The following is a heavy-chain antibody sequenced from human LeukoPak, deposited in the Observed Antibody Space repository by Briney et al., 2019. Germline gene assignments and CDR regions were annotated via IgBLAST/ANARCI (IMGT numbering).Heavy chain of an antibody. CDR1: GGSISSSSYY. CDR2: IYYSGST. Sequence: PLETLSLTCTVSGGSISSSSYYWGWIRQPPGKGLEWIGSIYYSGSTYYNPSLKSRVTISVDTSKNQFSLKLSSVTAADTAVYYCARGGGYSGAFDIWGQGTMVTVSS. J-gene: IGHJ3*02. CDR3: ARGGGYSGAFDI. V-gene: IGHV4-39*01. D-gene: IGHD3-16*01.